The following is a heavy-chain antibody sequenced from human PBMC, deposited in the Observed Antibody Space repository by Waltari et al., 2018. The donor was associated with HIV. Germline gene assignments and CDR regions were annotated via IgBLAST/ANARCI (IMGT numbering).Heavy chain of an antibody. D-gene: IGHD3-10*01. V-gene: IGHV1-18*01. CDR3: ARGRLLLWFGGGWAPDNHFDY. J-gene: IGHJ4*02. CDR2: ISAYNGNT. Sequence: QVQLVQSGAEVKKPGASVKVSCKASGYTFTSYGISWVRQAPGQGLEWMGWISAYNGNTNYAQKLQGRVTMTTDTSTSTAYMELRSLRSDDTAVYYCARGRLLLWFGGGWAPDNHFDYWGQGTLVTVSS. CDR1: GYTFTSYG.